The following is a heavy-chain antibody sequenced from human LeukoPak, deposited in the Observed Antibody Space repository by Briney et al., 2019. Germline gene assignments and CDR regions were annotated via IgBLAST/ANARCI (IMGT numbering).Heavy chain of an antibody. V-gene: IGHV4-4*09. J-gene: IGHJ4*02. CDR1: GGSISSYY. D-gene: IGHD1-1*01. CDR2: IYTSGST. CDR3: ARVSTGTTFIDY. Sequence: SETLSLTCTVSGGSISSYYWSWIRQPPGKGLEWIGYIYTSGSTNYNPSLKSRVTISVDTSKNQFSLKLSSVTAADTAVYYCARVSTGTTFIDYWGQGTLVTVSS.